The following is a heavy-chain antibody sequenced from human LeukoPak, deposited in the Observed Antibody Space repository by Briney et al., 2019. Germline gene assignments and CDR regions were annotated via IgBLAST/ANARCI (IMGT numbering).Heavy chain of an antibody. CDR3: AKCMSGSGVCLNFDS. V-gene: IGHV3-23*01. CDR2: ISSGDSST. CDR1: GFTFTTYA. J-gene: IGHJ4*02. Sequence: GGSLRLPCEASGFTFTTYAMSWVRQAPGKGLQWVSGISSGDSSTYYTDSVKGRFTISRDNSKNTLYLQINSLRAEDTAVYYCAKCMSGSGVCLNFDSWGQGILVTVSS. D-gene: IGHD2-21*02.